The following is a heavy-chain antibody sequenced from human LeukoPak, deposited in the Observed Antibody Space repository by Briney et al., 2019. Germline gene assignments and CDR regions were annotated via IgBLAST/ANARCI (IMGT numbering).Heavy chain of an antibody. CDR2: IKSKTDGGTT. CDR3: TTQMVRGLPPAY. CDR1: GFTFSNAW. D-gene: IGHD3-10*01. V-gene: IGHV3-15*01. Sequence: PGGSLRLSCAASGFTFSNAWMSWVRQAPGKGLEWVGRIKSKTDGGTTDYAAPVKGRFTISRDDSKNTLYLQMNSLKTEDTAVYYCTTQMVRGLPPAYWGQGTLVTVSS. J-gene: IGHJ4*02.